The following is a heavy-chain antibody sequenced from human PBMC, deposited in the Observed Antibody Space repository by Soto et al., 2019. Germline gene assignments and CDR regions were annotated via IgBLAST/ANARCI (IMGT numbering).Heavy chain of an antibody. CDR2: SYYSGST. CDR3: ARHGGYDSSGYYDNWFDP. V-gene: IGHV4-39*01. J-gene: IGHJ5*02. Sequence: QLQLQESGPGLVKPSETLSLTCTVSGGSISSSSYYWGWIRQPPGKGLEWIGSSYYSGSTYYNPSLKSRVTISVDTSKNQFSLKLSSVTAADTAVYYCARHGGYDSSGYYDNWFDPWGQGTLVTVSS. D-gene: IGHD3-22*01. CDR1: GGSISSSSYY.